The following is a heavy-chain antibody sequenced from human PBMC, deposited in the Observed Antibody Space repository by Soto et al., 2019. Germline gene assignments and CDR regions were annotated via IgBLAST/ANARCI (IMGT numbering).Heavy chain of an antibody. CDR3: AREYSSSWSSFGFDY. D-gene: IGHD6-13*01. Sequence: RASVKVSCKASGGTFSSYAISWVRQAPGQGLEWMGGIIPIFGTANYAQKFQGRVTITADESTSTAYMELSSLRSEDTAVYYCAREYSSSWSSFGFDYWGQGTLVTVSS. CDR1: GGTFSSYA. V-gene: IGHV1-69*13. J-gene: IGHJ4*02. CDR2: IIPIFGTA.